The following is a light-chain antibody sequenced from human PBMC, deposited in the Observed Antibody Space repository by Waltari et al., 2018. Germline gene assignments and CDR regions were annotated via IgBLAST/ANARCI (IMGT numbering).Light chain of an antibody. CDR2: YYG. CDR3: QMWNSSSDDVI. J-gene: IGLJ2*01. Sequence: VLTQTPSVSVAPGETARISCEGDNIGIETIHWYQQKPGQAPILVIHYYGDRPSGIPDRFSGFNSGNRATLTISRVEAGDEADYYCQMWNSSSDDVIFGGGTKMTVL. CDR1: NIGIET. V-gene: IGLV3-21*01.